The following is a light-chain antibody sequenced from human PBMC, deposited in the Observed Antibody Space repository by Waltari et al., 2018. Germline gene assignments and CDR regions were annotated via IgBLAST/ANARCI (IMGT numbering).Light chain of an antibody. Sequence: SYELTQPPSVSVSPGQTATITCSGAGSGDKYVWWYQQKPGQSPVAVIYSDDKRPSGIPERFSGSNSGNTATLTIGGTQTTDEGDYYCQAWDDTTVVFGAGTKVTV. J-gene: IGLJ2*01. CDR2: SDD. CDR1: GSGDKY. CDR3: QAWDDTTVV. V-gene: IGLV3-1*01.